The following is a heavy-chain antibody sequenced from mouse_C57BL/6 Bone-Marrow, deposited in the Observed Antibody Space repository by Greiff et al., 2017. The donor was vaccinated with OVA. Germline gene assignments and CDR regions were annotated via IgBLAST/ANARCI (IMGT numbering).Heavy chain of an antibody. CDR1: GYTFTDYN. CDR3: AREYEYYWGFDV. CDR2: INPNNGGT. Sequence: EVQLQQSGPELVKPGASVKMSCKASGYTFTDYNMHWVKQSHGKSLEWIGYINPNNGGTSYNQKFKGKATLTVNKSSSTAYMELRILTSEDSAVDDCAREYEYYWGFDVWGTGTTVTVSS. J-gene: IGHJ1*03. D-gene: IGHD2-3*01. V-gene: IGHV1-22*01.